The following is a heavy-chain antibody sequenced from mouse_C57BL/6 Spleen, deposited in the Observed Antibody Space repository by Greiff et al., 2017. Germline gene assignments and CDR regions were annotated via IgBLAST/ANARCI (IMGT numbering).Heavy chain of an antibody. CDR1: GYTFTSYW. Sequence: QVQLKESGAELVKPGASVKLSCKASGYTFTSYWMQWVKQRPGQGLEWIGEIDPSDSYTNYNQKFKGKATLTVDTSSSTAYMQLSSLTSEDSAVYYCAFFITTVVAPFDYWGQGTTLTVSS. V-gene: IGHV1-50*01. J-gene: IGHJ2*01. D-gene: IGHD1-1*01. CDR3: AFFITTVVAPFDY. CDR2: IDPSDSYT.